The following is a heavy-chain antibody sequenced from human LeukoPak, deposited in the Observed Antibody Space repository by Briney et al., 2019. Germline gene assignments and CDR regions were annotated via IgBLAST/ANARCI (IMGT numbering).Heavy chain of an antibody. D-gene: IGHD2-2*01. CDR3: ATDVGSRLDDAFDI. V-gene: IGHV4-4*07. CDR1: GGSISSYY. CDR2: IYTSGST. J-gene: IGHJ3*02. Sequence: SGTLSLTCTVSGGSISSYYWSWIRQPAGKGLEWIERIYTSGSTNYNPSLKSRVTMSVDTSKNQFSLKLSSVTAADTAVYYCATDVGSRLDDAFDIWGQGTMVTVSS.